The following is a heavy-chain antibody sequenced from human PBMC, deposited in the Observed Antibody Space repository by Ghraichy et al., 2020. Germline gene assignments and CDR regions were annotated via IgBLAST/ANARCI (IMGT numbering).Heavy chain of an antibody. Sequence: GASLRLSCAASGFTFSSYSMNWVRQAPGKGLEWVSYISSSSSTIYYADSVKGRFTISRDNAKNSLYLQMNSLRVEDTAVYYCARGGKWLRSDYYGMDVWGQGTTVTVSS. CDR2: ISSSSSTI. CDR3: ARGGKWLRSDYYGMDV. D-gene: IGHD5-12*01. J-gene: IGHJ6*02. V-gene: IGHV3-48*04. CDR1: GFTFSSYS.